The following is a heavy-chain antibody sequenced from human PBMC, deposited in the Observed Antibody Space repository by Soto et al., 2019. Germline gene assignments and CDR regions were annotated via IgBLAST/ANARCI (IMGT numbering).Heavy chain of an antibody. V-gene: IGHV4-4*02. J-gene: IGHJ4*02. Sequence: PSETLSLTCAVSGGSISSSNWWSWVRQPPGKGLEWIGEIYHSGSTNYNPSLKSRVTISVDKSKNQSSLKLSSVTAADTAVYYCARSSHIAVAEYYFDYWGQGTLVTVSS. CDR1: GGSISSSNW. D-gene: IGHD6-19*01. CDR2: IYHSGST. CDR3: ARSSHIAVAEYYFDY.